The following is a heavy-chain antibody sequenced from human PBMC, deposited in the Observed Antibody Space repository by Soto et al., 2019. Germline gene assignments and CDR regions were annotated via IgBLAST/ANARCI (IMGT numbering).Heavy chain of an antibody. J-gene: IGHJ5*02. Sequence: QVQLQESGPGLVKPSQTLSLTCTVSGGSISSGGYYWSWIRQHPGKGLEWIGYIYYSGSTYYNPSLKSRVTISVDTATHQCTLKLSSVTAADTAVYYCARGELRFWFDPWGQGTLVTVSS. CDR1: GGSISSGGYY. CDR3: ARGELRFWFDP. CDR2: IYYSGST. V-gene: IGHV4-31*03. D-gene: IGHD1-26*01.